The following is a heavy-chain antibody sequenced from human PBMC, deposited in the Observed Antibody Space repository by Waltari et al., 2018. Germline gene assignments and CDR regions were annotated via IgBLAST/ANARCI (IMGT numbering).Heavy chain of an antibody. Sequence: QVQLQESGPGLVKPSETLSLTCTVSGGSISSHYWSWIRQPPGKGLEWIGYIYYSGSTNYNPSLKSRVTISVDTSKNQFSLKLSSVTAADTAVYYCASFMVQGDNYYYYGMDGWGQGTTVTVSS. V-gene: IGHV4-59*11. J-gene: IGHJ6*02. CDR3: ASFMVQGDNYYYYGMDG. CDR2: IYYSGST. D-gene: IGHD3-10*01. CDR1: GGSISSHY.